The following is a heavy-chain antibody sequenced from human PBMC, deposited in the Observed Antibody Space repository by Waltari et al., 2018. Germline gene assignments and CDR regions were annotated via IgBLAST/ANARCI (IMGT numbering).Heavy chain of an antibody. D-gene: IGHD3-9*01. CDR2: ISYDGSNK. J-gene: IGHJ4*02. CDR3: ARGAPYYDILTGYYD. CDR1: GFTFSSYA. Sequence: QVQLVESGGGVVQPGRSLSLSCAASGFTFSSYAMHWVRQAPGKGLEWVAVISYDGSNKYYADSVKGRFTISRDNSKNTLYLQMNSLRAEDTAVYYCARGAPYYDILTGYYDWGQGTLVTVSS. V-gene: IGHV3-30-3*01.